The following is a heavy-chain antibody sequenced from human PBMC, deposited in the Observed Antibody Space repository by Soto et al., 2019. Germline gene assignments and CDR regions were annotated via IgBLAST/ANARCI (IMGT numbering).Heavy chain of an antibody. V-gene: IGHV1-69*02. D-gene: IGHD3-9*01. J-gene: IGHJ4*02. CDR3: ARGVKLRYFDWLLDY. CDR2: IIPILGIA. Sequence: SVKVSCKASGGTFSSYTISWVRQAPGQGLEWMGRIIPILGIANYAQKFQGRVTITADKSTSTAYMELSSLRSEDTAVYYCARGVKLRYFDWLLDYWGQGTLVTVSS. CDR1: GGTFSSYT.